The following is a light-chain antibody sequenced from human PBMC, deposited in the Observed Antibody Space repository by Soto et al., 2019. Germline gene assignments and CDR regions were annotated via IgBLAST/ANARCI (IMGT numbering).Light chain of an antibody. V-gene: IGKV1-17*01. CDR2: AAS. J-gene: IGKJ1*01. CDR3: LQHSTYPLT. CDR1: QGIRND. Sequence: DIQMTQFPSSLSASVGDRVTITCRASQGIRNDLAWYQQKPGKAPKRLIYAASSLQSGVPSRFGGSGSGTEFTLAISSLQPEDFATFYCLQHSTYPLTFGQGTKVEIK.